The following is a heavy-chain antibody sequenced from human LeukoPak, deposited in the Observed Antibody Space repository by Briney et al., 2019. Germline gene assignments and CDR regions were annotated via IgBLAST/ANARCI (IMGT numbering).Heavy chain of an antibody. CDR3: AKDPGFRQQLGEYFDY. D-gene: IGHD6-13*01. V-gene: IGHV3-30*02. CDR1: GFTLSSYG. CDR2: IRYDGSNK. J-gene: IGHJ4*02. Sequence: PGGSLRLSCAASGFTLSSYGMHWVRQAPGKGLEWVAFIRYDGSNKYYADSVKGRFTISRDNSKNTLYLQMNSLRVEDTAVYYCAKDPGFRQQLGEYFDYWGQGTLVTVSS.